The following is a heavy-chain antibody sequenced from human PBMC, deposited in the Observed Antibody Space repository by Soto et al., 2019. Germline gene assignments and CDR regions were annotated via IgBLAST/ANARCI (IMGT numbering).Heavy chain of an antibody. CDR2: INHSEYT. J-gene: IGHJ4*02. CDR1: GGSFSSFY. D-gene: IGHD3-10*01. Sequence: QVQLQQWGAGLLKPSETLSLTCAVSGGSFSSFYWSWIRQSPQKGLEWIGEINHSEYTNYNPSLKSRVTLSVETSKAQFSLRLTSVTAADTAVYYCARGRRERDYYGSGSPFDIWGQGMQVIVSS. V-gene: IGHV4-34*01. CDR3: ARGRRERDYYGSGSPFDI.